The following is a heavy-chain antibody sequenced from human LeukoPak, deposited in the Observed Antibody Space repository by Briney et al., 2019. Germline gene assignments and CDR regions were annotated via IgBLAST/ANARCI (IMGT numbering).Heavy chain of an antibody. Sequence: GGSLRPSCAASGFTFSSYAMHWVRQPPGKGLEYVSGISSNGGSTYYANSVKGRFTISRDNSKNTVYLRMGSLRAEDMAVYYCARGNTLTGYSRYWGQGTLVTVSS. V-gene: IGHV3-64*01. CDR1: GFTFSSYA. CDR3: ARGNTLTGYSRY. D-gene: IGHD3-9*01. CDR2: ISSNGGST. J-gene: IGHJ4*02.